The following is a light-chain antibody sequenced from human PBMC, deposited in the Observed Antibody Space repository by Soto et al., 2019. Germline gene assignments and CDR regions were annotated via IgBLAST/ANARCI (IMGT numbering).Light chain of an antibody. CDR2: AAS. Sequence: DIQMTQSPSSLSASVGDRVTITCRASQSISSYLNWYQQKPGKAPKLLIYAASSLQSGVPSRFSGSGSGTDFTLTISSLQPEDFATYYCQPSYSTPMNTFGQGTKLEIK. J-gene: IGKJ2*01. CDR3: QPSYSTPMNT. CDR1: QSISSY. V-gene: IGKV1-39*01.